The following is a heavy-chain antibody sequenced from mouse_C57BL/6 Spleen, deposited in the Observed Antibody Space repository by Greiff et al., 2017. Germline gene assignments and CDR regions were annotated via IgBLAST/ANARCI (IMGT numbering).Heavy chain of an antibody. J-gene: IGHJ3*01. Sequence: EVQLVESGGDLVKPGGSLKLSCAASGFTFSSYGMSWVRQTPDKRLEWVATISSGGSYTYYPDSVKGRFTISRDNAKNTLYLQMSSLKSEDTAMYYCARHNDGHYGAYWGQGTLVTVSA. D-gene: IGHD2-3*01. CDR1: GFTFSSYG. CDR2: ISSGGSYT. V-gene: IGHV5-6*01. CDR3: ARHNDGHYGAY.